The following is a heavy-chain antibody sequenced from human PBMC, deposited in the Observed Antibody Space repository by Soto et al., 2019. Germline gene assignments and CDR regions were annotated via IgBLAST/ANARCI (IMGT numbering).Heavy chain of an antibody. V-gene: IGHV1-18*04. CDR1: GYTFTSYG. CDR2: ISAYNGNT. J-gene: IGHJ6*02. Sequence: GASVKVSCKASGYTFTSYGISWVRQAPGQGLEWMGWISAYNGNTSYAQKLQGRVTMTTDTSTSTAYMELRSLRSDDTAVYYCARHGSGSYYSHYYYGMDVWGQGTTVTVSS. CDR3: ARHGSGSYYSHYYYGMDV. D-gene: IGHD3-10*01.